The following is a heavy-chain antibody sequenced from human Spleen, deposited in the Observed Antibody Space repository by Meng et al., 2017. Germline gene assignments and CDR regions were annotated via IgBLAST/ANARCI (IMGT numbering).Heavy chain of an antibody. CDR3: ASILSRYYDFWSGYYDPTNWFDP. J-gene: IGHJ5*02. CDR2: FDPEDGET. CDR1: GYTLTELS. V-gene: IGHV1-24*01. D-gene: IGHD3-3*01. Sequence: ASVKVSCKVSGYTLTELSMHWVRQAPGKGLEWMGGFDPEDGETSYAQKFQGRVTVTEDTSTDTAYMELSSLRSEDTAVYYCASILSRYYDFWSGYYDPTNWFDPWGQGTLVTVSS.